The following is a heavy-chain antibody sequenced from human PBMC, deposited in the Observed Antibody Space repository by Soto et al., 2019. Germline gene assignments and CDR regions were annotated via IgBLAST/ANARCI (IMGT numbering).Heavy chain of an antibody. Sequence: PGGSLRLSCAASGFTFSSYSMNWVRQAPGKGLEWVSSISSSSSYIYYADSVKGRFTISRDNAKNSLYLQMNSLRAEDTAVYYCARSGYYDILTGNYYYYGMDVWGQGTTVTVSS. D-gene: IGHD3-9*01. CDR2: ISSSSSYI. CDR1: GFTFSSYS. CDR3: ARSGYYDILTGNYYYYGMDV. J-gene: IGHJ6*02. V-gene: IGHV3-21*01.